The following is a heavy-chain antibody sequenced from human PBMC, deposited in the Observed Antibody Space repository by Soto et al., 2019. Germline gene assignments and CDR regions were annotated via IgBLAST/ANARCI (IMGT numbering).Heavy chain of an antibody. CDR2: ISGSGGST. CDR1: GFTFSSYA. Sequence: VQLLESGGGLVQRGGSLRLSCAASGFTFSSYAMSWVRQAPGKGLEWVSGISGSGGSTYHADSVKGRFTISRDNSKNTLYLQMHSLRAEDTAVYYCAKTVVAATWGFDAFDIWGQGTMVTVSS. D-gene: IGHD2-15*01. CDR3: AKTVVAATWGFDAFDI. V-gene: IGHV3-23*01. J-gene: IGHJ3*02.